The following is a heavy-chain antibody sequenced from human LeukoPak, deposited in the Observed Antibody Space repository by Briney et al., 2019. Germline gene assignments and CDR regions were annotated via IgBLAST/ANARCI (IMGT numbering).Heavy chain of an antibody. CDR2: ISAYNGNT. D-gene: IGHD5-12*01. CDR3: ARENIVAGGGGFQH. J-gene: IGHJ1*01. CDR1: GYTFTSYG. V-gene: IGHV1-18*01. Sequence: ASVKVSCKASGYTFTSYGNSWVRQAPGQGLEWMGWISAYNGNTNYAQKLQGRVTMTTDTSTSTAYMELRSLRSDDTAVYYCARENIVAGGGGFQHWGQGTLVTVSS.